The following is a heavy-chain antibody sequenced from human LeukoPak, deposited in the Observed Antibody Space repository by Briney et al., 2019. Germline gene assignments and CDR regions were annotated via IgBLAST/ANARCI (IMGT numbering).Heavy chain of an antibody. D-gene: IGHD1-26*01. CDR3: ARSSGSRYYIDY. J-gene: IGHJ4*02. CDR2: IHYTGST. CDR1: SGSIRTYY. V-gene: IGHV4-59*01. Sequence: PSETLSLICSVSSGSIRTYYWSWIRQPPGKRLEWIGFIHYTGSTNYNPSLKSRVTISVDTSKNQFSLKLNSVTAADTAVYFCARSSGSRYYIDYWGQGTLVTVPS.